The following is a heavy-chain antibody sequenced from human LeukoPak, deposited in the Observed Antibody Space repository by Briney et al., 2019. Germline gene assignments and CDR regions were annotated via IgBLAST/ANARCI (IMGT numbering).Heavy chain of an antibody. D-gene: IGHD5/OR15-5a*01. J-gene: IGHJ4*02. V-gene: IGHV4-59*08. CDR3: ARQGVSTHHYFDY. Sequence: SETLSLTCTVSGGSISSYYWSWVRQPPGKGLEWIGYIYYSRSTNYNPSLKSRVTISVDTSKNQFSLKLSSVTAADTAVYYCARQGVSTHHYFDYWGQGTLVTVFS. CDR2: IYYSRST. CDR1: GGSISSYY.